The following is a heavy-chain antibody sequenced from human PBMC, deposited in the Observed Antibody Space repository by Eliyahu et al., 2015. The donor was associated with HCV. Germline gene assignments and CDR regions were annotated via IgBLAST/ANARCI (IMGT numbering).Heavy chain of an antibody. Sequence: EVQLVESGGGLIQPGGSLRLSCAAXGXSVSSNXMSWVRQAPGKGLEWASVIYADGTTSYADSVKGRFTISRDTSKNTVFLQMNTLRAEDTAVYYCARGYDRTGYPSQYGDWGQGTLVTVSS. CDR3: ARGYDRTGYPSQYGD. V-gene: IGHV3-53*01. D-gene: IGHD3-22*01. CDR2: IYADGTT. CDR1: GXSVSSNX. J-gene: IGHJ4*02.